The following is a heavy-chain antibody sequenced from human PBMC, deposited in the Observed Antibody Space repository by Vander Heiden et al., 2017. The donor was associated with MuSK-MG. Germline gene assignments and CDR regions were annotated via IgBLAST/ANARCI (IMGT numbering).Heavy chain of an antibody. V-gene: IGHV1-69*06. CDR2: IIPIFGTA. CDR3: ARDGRSYYGSGSYLDAFDI. Sequence: QVQLVQPGAEVKKPGASVPVSCKSSGGTLRSHALGWVRQAPGQGLEWMGGIIPIFGTANYAQKFQGRVTITADKSTSTAYMELSSLRSEDTAVYYCARDGRSYYGSGSYLDAFDIWGQGTMVTVSS. CDR1: GGTLRSHA. J-gene: IGHJ3*02. D-gene: IGHD3-10*01.